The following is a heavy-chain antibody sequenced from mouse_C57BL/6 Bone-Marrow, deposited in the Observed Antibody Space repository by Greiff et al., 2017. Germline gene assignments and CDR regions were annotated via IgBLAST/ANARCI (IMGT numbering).Heavy chain of an antibody. Sequence: VKLVESGPELVKPGASVKMSCKASGYTFTSYDINWVKQRPGQGLEWIGWIYPRDGSTKYNEKFKGKATLTVDTSSSTAYMELHSLTSDSSAVYFCARDYYGSFCAIDYGGQGTSVTVTS. D-gene: IGHD1-1*01. CDR1: GYTFTSYD. V-gene: IGHV1-85*01. CDR3: ARDYYGSFCAIDY. CDR2: IYPRDGST. J-gene: IGHJ4*01.